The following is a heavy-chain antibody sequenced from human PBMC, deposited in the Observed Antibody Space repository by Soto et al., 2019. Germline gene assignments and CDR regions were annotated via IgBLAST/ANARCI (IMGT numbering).Heavy chain of an antibody. CDR3: ARLLWSHSNSFDP. D-gene: IGHD3-10*01. V-gene: IGHV4-59*08. Sequence: QVQLQESGPGLVKPSETLSLTCTVSGGSISSYYWSWIRQPPGKGLEWIGYIYYSGSTNYNPSLKSRVTISVDTSKNPFSLKLSSVTAADTAVYYCARLLWSHSNSFDPWGQGTLVTVSS. J-gene: IGHJ5*02. CDR1: GGSISSYY. CDR2: IYYSGST.